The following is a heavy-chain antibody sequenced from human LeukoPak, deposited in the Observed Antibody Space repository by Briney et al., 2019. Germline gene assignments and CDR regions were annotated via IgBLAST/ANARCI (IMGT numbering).Heavy chain of an antibody. D-gene: IGHD2-2*01. V-gene: IGHV1-2*02. CDR2: INPNSGGT. CDR1: GYTFTGYY. Sequence: ASVKVSCKASGYTFTGYYMHWVRQAPGQGLEWMGWINPNSGGTNYAQKFQGRVTMTRDTSISTAYMELSRLRSDDTAVYYCAGAYCSSTSCPRWFDPWGQGTLVTVSS. J-gene: IGHJ5*02. CDR3: AGAYCSSTSCPRWFDP.